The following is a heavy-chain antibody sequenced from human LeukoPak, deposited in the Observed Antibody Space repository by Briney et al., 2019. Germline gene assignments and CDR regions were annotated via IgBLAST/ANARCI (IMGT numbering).Heavy chain of an antibody. D-gene: IGHD6-13*01. V-gene: IGHV3-33*01. Sequence: GRSLRLSCAASGFTFSNYGMHWVRQAPGKGLEWVAVIWFDESNKYYADSVKGRFTISRDISKNTLYLQMNSLRVEDTAVYFCARGHSSSWYYFDYWGQGTLVTVSS. J-gene: IGHJ4*02. CDR2: IWFDESNK. CDR3: ARGHSSSWYYFDY. CDR1: GFTFSNYG.